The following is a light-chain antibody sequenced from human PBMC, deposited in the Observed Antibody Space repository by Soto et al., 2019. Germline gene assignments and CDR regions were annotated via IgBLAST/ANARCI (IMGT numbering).Light chain of an antibody. J-gene: IGKJ4*01. V-gene: IGKV4-1*01. CDR2: WAS. CDR3: QQYYSTPLT. Sequence: DIVMTQSPDSLAVSLGERATINCKSSQSVLYSSNNKNYLAWYQQKPGQPPKLLIYWASTRESGVPDRFSGRGSRTDFTLTISRLQAEDVAVYYCQQYYSTPLTFGGGTKVEIK. CDR1: QSVLYSSNNKNY.